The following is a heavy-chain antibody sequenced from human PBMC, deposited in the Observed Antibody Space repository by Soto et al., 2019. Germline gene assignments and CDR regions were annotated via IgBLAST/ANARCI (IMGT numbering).Heavy chain of an antibody. Sequence: GGSLRLSCAASGFTFSSYWMHWVRQAPGKGLEWVSRINSDGSSTNYADSVKGRFTISRDNTKNTLYLQMNSLRAEDTAVYYSTGKILVENWNCYYYYGMDVWGQGTTVTVSS. CDR1: GFTFSSYW. V-gene: IGHV3-74*01. J-gene: IGHJ6*02. CDR3: TGKILVENWNCYYYYGMDV. D-gene: IGHD1-7*01. CDR2: INSDGSST.